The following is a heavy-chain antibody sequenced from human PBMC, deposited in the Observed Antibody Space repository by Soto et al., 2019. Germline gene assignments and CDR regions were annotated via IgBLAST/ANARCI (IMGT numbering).Heavy chain of an antibody. CDR2: ISYDGSNK. Sequence: GGSLRLSCAASGFTFSSYGMHWVRQAPGKGLEWVAVISYDGSNKYYADSVKGRFTISRDNSKNTLYLQMNSLRAEDTAVYYCAKESFEYSSSSADYWGQGTLVTVSS. CDR3: AKESFEYSSSSADY. V-gene: IGHV3-30*18. CDR1: GFTFSSYG. J-gene: IGHJ4*02. D-gene: IGHD6-6*01.